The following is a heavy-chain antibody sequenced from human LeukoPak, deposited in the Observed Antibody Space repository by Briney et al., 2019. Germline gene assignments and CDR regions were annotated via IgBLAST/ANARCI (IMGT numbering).Heavy chain of an antibody. V-gene: IGHV3-23*01. J-gene: IGHJ4*02. D-gene: IGHD5-18*01. CDR1: GFTFSSYA. Sequence: GXSLRLSCAASGFTFSSYAMSWVRQAPGKGLEWVSAISGSGGSTYYADSVKGRFTISRHNSKNTLYLQMNSLRAEDTAVYYCAKSARGYSYGSPTINYFDYWGQGTLVTVSS. CDR3: AKSARGYSYGSPTINYFDY. CDR2: ISGSGGST.